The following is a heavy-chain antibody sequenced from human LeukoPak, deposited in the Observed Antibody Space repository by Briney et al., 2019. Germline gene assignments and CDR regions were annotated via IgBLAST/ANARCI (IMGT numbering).Heavy chain of an antibody. J-gene: IGHJ6*03. D-gene: IGHD3/OR15-3a*01. V-gene: IGHV3-11*01. CDR3: AKIGTGYALYYMDV. Sequence: PGGSLRLSCAASGFSFRDYYMNWIRQAPGKGLEWVSYISTSGIVIDYADSVQGRFTVSRDNPKNLLYLQMDNLRAEDTAVYYCAKIGTGYALYYMDVWGKGTTVTVSS. CDR2: ISTSGIVI. CDR1: GFSFRDYY.